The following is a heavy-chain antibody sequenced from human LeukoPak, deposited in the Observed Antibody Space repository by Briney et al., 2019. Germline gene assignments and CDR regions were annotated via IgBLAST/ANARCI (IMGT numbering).Heavy chain of an antibody. D-gene: IGHD3-10*01. CDR1: GGSFSGYY. J-gene: IGHJ4*02. CDR2: INHSGST. V-gene: IGHV4-34*01. Sequence: SETLSLTCAVYGGSFSGYYWSWIRQPPGKGLEWIGEINHSGSTNYNPSLKSRVTISVDTSKNQFSLKLSSVTAADTAVYYCVRGRGVEIHWGQGTLVTVSS. CDR3: VRGRGVEIH.